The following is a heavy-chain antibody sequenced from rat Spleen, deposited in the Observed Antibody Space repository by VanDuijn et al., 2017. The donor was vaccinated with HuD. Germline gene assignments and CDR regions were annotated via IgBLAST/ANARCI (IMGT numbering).Heavy chain of an antibody. Sequence: EVHLVESGGGLVQPGRSLKLSCAASGFIFSKYDMVWVRQTPTKGLEWVASISTGGGNTYYRDSVKGRFTLSRENSKSTLYLQMDSLRSEDTATYYCAAAGTRVSRFAYWGQGTLVTVSS. CDR2: ISTGGGNT. CDR1: GFIFSKYD. D-gene: IGHD1-4*01. CDR3: AAAGTRVSRFAY. V-gene: IGHV5-25*01. J-gene: IGHJ3*01.